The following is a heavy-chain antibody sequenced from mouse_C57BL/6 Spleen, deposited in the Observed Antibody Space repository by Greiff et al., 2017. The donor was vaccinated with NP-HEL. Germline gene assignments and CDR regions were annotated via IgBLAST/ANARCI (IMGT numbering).Heavy chain of an antibody. V-gene: IGHV1-18*01. CDR1: GYTFTDYN. Sequence: VQLQQSGPELVKPGASVKIPCKASGYTFTDYNMDWVKQSHGKSLEWIGDINPNNGGTIYNQKFKGKATLTVDKSSSTAYMELRSLTSEDTAVYYCARSEFITTVVATRSWFAYWGQGTLVTVSA. CDR3: ARSEFITTVVATRSWFAY. J-gene: IGHJ3*01. CDR2: INPNNGGT. D-gene: IGHD1-1*01.